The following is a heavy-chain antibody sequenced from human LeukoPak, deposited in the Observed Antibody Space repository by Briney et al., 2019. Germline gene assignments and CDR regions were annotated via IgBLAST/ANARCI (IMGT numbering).Heavy chain of an antibody. CDR1: GFTFSSYA. J-gene: IGHJ4*02. D-gene: IGHD3-9*01. CDR3: AKEGPETQDYDIRSWAADY. Sequence: PGGSLRLSCAASGFTFSSYAMSWVRQAPGKGLEWVSAISGSGGSTYYADSVKGRFTISRDNSKNTLYLQMNSLRAEDTAVYYCAKEGPETQDYDIRSWAADYWGQGTLVTVSS. V-gene: IGHV3-23*01. CDR2: ISGSGGST.